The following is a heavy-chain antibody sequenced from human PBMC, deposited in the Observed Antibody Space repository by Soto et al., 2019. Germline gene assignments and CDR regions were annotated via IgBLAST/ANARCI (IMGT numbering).Heavy chain of an antibody. Sequence: QVQLVQSGAEVKKPGSSVKVSCKASGGTFRSYAISWVRQAPGQGLEWMGGIIPIFGTANYAQKFQGRVTITADESTSTAYMELNNLVSDDTAVYYCARRSSMYLNEVIYDPWGQGTLVTVSS. V-gene: IGHV1-69*01. D-gene: IGHD2-2*01. J-gene: IGHJ5*02. CDR1: GGTFRSYA. CDR2: IIPIFGTA. CDR3: ARRSSMYLNEVIYDP.